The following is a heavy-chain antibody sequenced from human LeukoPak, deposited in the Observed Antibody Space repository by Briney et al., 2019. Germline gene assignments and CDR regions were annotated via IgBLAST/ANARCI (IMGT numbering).Heavy chain of an antibody. CDR1: GASADTISYY. Sequence: SETLSLTCTVSGASADTISYYWGWIRQSPGKGLEWIGSIYYSGSTYYKSSLKSRVTISVDTSKNQFSLSLSSVTAADTAVYFCARSRQRDPYFFDSWGQGTLVTVSS. V-gene: IGHV4-39*01. CDR2: IYYSGST. CDR3: ARSRQRDPYFFDS. J-gene: IGHJ4*02. D-gene: IGHD1-1*01.